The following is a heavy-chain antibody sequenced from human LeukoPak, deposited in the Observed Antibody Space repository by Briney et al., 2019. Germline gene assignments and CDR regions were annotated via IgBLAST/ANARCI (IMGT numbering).Heavy chain of an antibody. J-gene: IGHJ2*01. D-gene: IGHD2-21*02. CDR2: IIVGSGNT. CDR3: AAVNSDWYFSWYFDL. CDR1: GFTFSSST. Sequence: SVKVSCKASGFTFSSSTMQWVRQARGQRLEWLGWIIVGSGNTNYAQGFQERLTITRDMSTGTADMELSSLRSEDTAVYYCAAVNSDWYFSWYFDLWGRGTLVTVSS. V-gene: IGHV1-58*02.